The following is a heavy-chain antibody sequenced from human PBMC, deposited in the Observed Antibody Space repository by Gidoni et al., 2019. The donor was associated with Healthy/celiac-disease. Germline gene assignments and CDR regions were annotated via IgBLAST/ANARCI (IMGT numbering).Heavy chain of an antibody. V-gene: IGHV3-23*01. CDR2: ISGSGGST. CDR1: GFTFSSYA. Sequence: EVQLLESGGGLVQPGGSLRLSCAASGFTFSSYAMSWVRQAPGKGLEWVSAISGSGGSTYYADSVKGRFTISRDNSKNTLYLQMNSLRAEDTAVYYCANGGPLRYFDWLLSPQEYFDYWGQGTLVTVSS. CDR3: ANGGPLRYFDWLLSPQEYFDY. J-gene: IGHJ4*02. D-gene: IGHD3-9*01.